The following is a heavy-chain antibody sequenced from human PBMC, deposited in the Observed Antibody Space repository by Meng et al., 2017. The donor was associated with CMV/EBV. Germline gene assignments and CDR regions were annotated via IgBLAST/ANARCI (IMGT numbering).Heavy chain of an antibody. J-gene: IGHJ6*02. Sequence: ASVKVSCKASGYTFTGYYMHWVRQAPGQGLEWMGWINPNSGGTNYAQKFQGRVTMTRDTSISTAYMELSSLRSEDTAVYYCARGPPFYCSSTSCYYYYYYGMDVWGQGTTVTVSS. CDR1: GYTFTGYY. CDR3: ARGPPFYCSSTSCYYYYYYGMDV. V-gene: IGHV1-2*02. D-gene: IGHD2-2*01. CDR2: INPNSGGT.